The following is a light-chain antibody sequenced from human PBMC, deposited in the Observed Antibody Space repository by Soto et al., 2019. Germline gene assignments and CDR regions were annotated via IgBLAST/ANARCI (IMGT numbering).Light chain of an antibody. CDR2: DVT. CDR1: SSDVGDFNY. CDR3: SSYSSSTTHVV. J-gene: IGLJ2*01. Sequence: QSALTQPASVCGSPERSVTISCTGTSSDVGDFNYVSWYQHLPGRAPKLIIYDVTNRPSGISYRFSASKSGRTASLTISGLQAEDEADYYCSSYSSSTTHVVFGGGTKLTVL. V-gene: IGLV2-14*03.